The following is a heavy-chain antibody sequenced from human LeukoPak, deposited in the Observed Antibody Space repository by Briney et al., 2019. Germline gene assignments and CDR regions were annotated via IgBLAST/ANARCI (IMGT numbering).Heavy chain of an antibody. Sequence: GGSLRLSCAASGFTFDDYAMHWVRQAPGKGLEWVSGISWNSFSIGYADSVKGRFTISRDNAKNSLYLQMNSLRAEDTALYYCAKSSGNYLNYYYYMDVWGKGTTVTISS. CDR1: GFTFDDYA. CDR2: ISWNSFSI. J-gene: IGHJ6*03. V-gene: IGHV3-9*01. D-gene: IGHD3-10*01. CDR3: AKSSGNYLNYYYYMDV.